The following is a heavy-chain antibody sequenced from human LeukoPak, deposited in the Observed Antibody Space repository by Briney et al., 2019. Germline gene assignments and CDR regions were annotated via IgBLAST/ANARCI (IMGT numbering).Heavy chain of an antibody. D-gene: IGHD6-19*01. V-gene: IGHV3-21*01. Sequence: GGSLRLSCAASGFTFSSYIMNWVRQAPGKGLEWVPSISSSSTYIYYADSVKGRFTISRDNAKNSLYLQMNSLRAEDTAIYYCARSILAGTGGFDYWGQGSLITVSS. CDR1: GFTFSSYI. CDR3: ARSILAGTGGFDY. J-gene: IGHJ4*02. CDR2: ISSSSTYI.